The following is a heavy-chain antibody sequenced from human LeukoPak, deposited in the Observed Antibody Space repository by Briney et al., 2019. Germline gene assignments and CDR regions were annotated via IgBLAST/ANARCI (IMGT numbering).Heavy chain of an antibody. D-gene: IGHD3-22*01. V-gene: IGHV3-21*01. Sequence: GGSLRLSCAASGFTFSSYSMNWVRQAPGKGLEWVSSISSSSSYIYYADSVKGRFTISRDNAKNSLYLQMNSLRAEDTAVYYCARDSSQIVVVSTIDYWGQGTLVTVSS. CDR3: ARDSSQIVVVSTIDY. J-gene: IGHJ4*02. CDR1: GFTFSSYS. CDR2: ISSSSSYI.